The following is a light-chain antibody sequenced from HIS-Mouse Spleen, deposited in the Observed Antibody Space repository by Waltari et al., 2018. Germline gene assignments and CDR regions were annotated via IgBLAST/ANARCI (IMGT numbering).Light chain of an antibody. J-gene: IGKJ1*01. CDR1: QGISRY. Sequence: DIQLTQSPSFLSASVGDRLTIPCRASQGISRYLAWSQPKPGKAPKLLIYSASTLQSGVPSRFSGSGSGTEFTLTISSLQPEDFATYYCQQLNSYPPTFGQGTKVEIK. V-gene: IGKV1-9*01. CDR2: SAS. CDR3: QQLNSYPPT.